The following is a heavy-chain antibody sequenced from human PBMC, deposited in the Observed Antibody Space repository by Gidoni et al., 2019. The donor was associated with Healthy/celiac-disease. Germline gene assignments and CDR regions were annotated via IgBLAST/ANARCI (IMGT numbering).Heavy chain of an antibody. D-gene: IGHD3-10*01. V-gene: IGHV3-23*01. CDR2: ISGSVGST. CDR1: GFTCSSYA. Sequence: EVQLLEYGGGLVQTGGYLRLSCEASGFTCSSYARSWVRQAPGKGLEWVSAISGSVGSTYYADSVKGRFTISRDNSKNTLYLQMNSLRAEDTAVYYCAKQSKKMVRDEVGYWGQGTLVTVSS. J-gene: IGHJ4*02. CDR3: AKQSKKMVRDEVGY.